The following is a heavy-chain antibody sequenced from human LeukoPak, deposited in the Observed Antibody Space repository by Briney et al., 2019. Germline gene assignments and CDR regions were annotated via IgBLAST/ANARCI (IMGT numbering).Heavy chain of an antibody. Sequence: GGSLRLSCAASGFTFSSYAMSWVRQAPGKGLEWVSAISGSGGSTYYADSVKGRFTISRDNSKNTLYLQMNSLRAEDTAVYYCAKDHGVYFTVWHPPHFDYWGQGTLVTVSS. V-gene: IGHV3-23*01. D-gene: IGHD4-11*01. CDR1: GFTFSSYA. CDR2: ISGSGGST. J-gene: IGHJ4*02. CDR3: AKDHGVYFTVWHPPHFDY.